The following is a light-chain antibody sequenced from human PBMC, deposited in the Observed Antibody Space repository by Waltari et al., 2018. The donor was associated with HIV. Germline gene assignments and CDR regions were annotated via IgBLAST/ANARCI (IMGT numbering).Light chain of an antibody. CDR2: WTS. CDR3: QQYFNAPIK. Sequence: DIVMTQSPDSLALSPGERPTLNCKSTRSILHNTNNKNYLAWYQQTPGQPPQLLIYWTSTREFCVPDRWSGSGSGTNFSLTVCSLRTEGVAVYCCQQYFNAPIKFGGATRVDI. CDR1: RSILHNTNNKNY. J-gene: IGKJ4*02. V-gene: IGKV4-1*01.